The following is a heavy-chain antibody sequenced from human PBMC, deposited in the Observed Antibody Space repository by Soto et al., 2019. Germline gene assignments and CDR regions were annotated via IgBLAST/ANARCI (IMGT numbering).Heavy chain of an antibody. CDR2: ISSSSSTI. J-gene: IGHJ4*02. V-gene: IGHV3-48*01. CDR1: GFTFSSYS. Sequence: EVQLVESGGGLVQPGGSLRLSCAASGFTFSSYSMNWVRQAPGKGLEWVSYISSSSSTIYYADSVKGRFTISRDNAKNSLYLQMNSLRAEDTVVYYCARESSWYDLDYWGQGTLVTVSS. CDR3: ARESSWYDLDY. D-gene: IGHD6-13*01.